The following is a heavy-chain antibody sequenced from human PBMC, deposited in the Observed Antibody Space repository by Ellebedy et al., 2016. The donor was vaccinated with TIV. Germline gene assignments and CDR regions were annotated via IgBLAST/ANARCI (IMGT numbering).Heavy chain of an antibody. CDR2: VSSDGNIK. CDR3: AKGATILGSIVGS. Sequence: GESLKISCAASGFSFSTYVMHWVRQAPGKGLECLALVSSDGNIKHYADAVKGRFTISRDNSKNTLIVDMNSLRPEDTAVYYCAKGATILGSIVGSWGQGTLVTVSS. J-gene: IGHJ4*02. CDR1: GFSFSTYV. V-gene: IGHV3-30*18. D-gene: IGHD5-24*01.